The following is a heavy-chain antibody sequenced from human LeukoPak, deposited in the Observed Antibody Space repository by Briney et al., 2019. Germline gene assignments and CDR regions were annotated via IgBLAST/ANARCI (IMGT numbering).Heavy chain of an antibody. CDR2: IYYSGST. V-gene: IGHV4-30-4*01. D-gene: IGHD4-23*01. CDR1: GGSISSGDYY. J-gene: IGHJ4*02. CDR3: ARDLLNEGNHLDY. Sequence: SETLSLTCTVSGGSISSGDYYWSWIRQPPGKGLEWIGYIYYSGSTYYNPSLKSRVTISVDTSKNQFSLKLSSVTAADTAVYYCARDLLNEGNHLDYWGQGTLVTVSP.